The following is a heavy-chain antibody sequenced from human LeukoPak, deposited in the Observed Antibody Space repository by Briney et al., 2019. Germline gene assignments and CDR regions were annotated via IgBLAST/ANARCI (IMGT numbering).Heavy chain of an antibody. D-gene: IGHD2-2*01. CDR1: GGSISSGIYY. Sequence: SETLSLTCSVSGGSISSGIYYWSWIRQFAEKGLEWIGRISTSGDTNYNPSLKSRVTISIDMSKSQFSLKLSSVSAADTAVYFCARAEDGCSSASCYGHWGQGTLVTVSS. CDR3: ARAEDGCSSASCYGH. J-gene: IGHJ4*02. CDR2: ISTSGDT. V-gene: IGHV4-61*02.